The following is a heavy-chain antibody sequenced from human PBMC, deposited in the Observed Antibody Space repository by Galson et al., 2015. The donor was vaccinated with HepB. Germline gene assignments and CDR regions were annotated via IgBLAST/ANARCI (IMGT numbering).Heavy chain of an antibody. CDR1: GFTFSSYG. CDR3: AKGTDPFIVGATDFDY. V-gene: IGHV3-30*18. CDR2: ISYDGSNK. J-gene: IGHJ4*02. D-gene: IGHD1-26*01. Sequence: SLRLSCAASGFTFSSYGMHWVRQAPGKGLEWVAVISYDGSNKYYADSVKGRFTVSRDNSKSTLFLQMNSLRAEDTAVYYSAKGTDPFIVGATDFDYWGQGTLVTVSS.